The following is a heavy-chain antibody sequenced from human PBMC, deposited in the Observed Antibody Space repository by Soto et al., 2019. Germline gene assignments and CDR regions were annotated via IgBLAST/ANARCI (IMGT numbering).Heavy chain of an antibody. V-gene: IGHV5-51*01. Sequence: EVQLVQSGAEVKKPGESLRISCEGSGYSFTNYWIAWVRQMPVKGLEWMGIIYPGDSDTIYSSAVQGQVTISADRSINTAYLQWSSLQASDTAIYYCERHRQGSTTGNWFDPWGQGTLVTVSS. D-gene: IGHD4-17*01. J-gene: IGHJ5*02. CDR2: IYPGDSDT. CDR3: ERHRQGSTTGNWFDP. CDR1: GYSFTNYW.